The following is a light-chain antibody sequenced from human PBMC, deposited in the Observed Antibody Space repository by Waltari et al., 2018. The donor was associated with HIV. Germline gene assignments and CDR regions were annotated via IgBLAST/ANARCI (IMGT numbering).Light chain of an antibody. CDR3: ASWDASLSAWV. Sequence: QSALPQPLSAAGTPGQRVTICCSGRSTNFGSNHVYWSQHLPGKAPKLLIYMNNHRPSGIPDRFSGSKSGTSASLAISGLRAEDEADYYCASWDASLSAWVFGGGTKLTVL. CDR2: MNN. V-gene: IGLV1-47*01. J-gene: IGLJ3*02. CDR1: STNFGSNH.